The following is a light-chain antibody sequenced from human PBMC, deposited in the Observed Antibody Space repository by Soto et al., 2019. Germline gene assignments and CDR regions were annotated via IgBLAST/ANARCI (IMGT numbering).Light chain of an antibody. V-gene: IGLV2-14*03. Sequence: QSVLTQPASVSGSPGQSITISCTGTVSDVGGYDSVSWYQQHPGRAPKLIIYGVNNRPSGVSNRFSASKSADAASLTISGLQAEDEANYYCCSYTKSTKYVLGNGTKVTVL. CDR3: CSYTKSTKYV. CDR1: VSDVGGYDS. J-gene: IGLJ1*01. CDR2: GVN.